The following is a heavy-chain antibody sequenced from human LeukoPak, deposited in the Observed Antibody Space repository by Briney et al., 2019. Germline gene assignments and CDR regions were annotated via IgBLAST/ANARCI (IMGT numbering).Heavy chain of an antibody. CDR3: AREGGFYRPLAY. Sequence: SETLSLTCGVSGGSVSSTNWWTCIRQPPGKGLEWIGEVHLDGRTNFNPSLKSRLTMSVDLSENHVSLKLTSVTAADTAVYYCAREGGFYRPLAYSGQGTLVTVSS. V-gene: IGHV4-4*02. J-gene: IGHJ4*02. CDR2: VHLDGRT. CDR1: GGSVSSTNW. D-gene: IGHD6-25*01.